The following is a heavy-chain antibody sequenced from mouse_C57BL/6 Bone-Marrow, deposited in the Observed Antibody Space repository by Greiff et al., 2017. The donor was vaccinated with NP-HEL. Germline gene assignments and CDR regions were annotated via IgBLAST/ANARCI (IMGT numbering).Heavy chain of an antibody. V-gene: IGHV14-1*01. Sequence: VHVKQSGAELVRPGASVKLSCTASGFNIKDYYMHWVKQRPEQGLEWIGRIDPEDGDTEYAPKFQGKATMTADTSSNTAYLQLSSLTSEDTAVYYCTPLWLRRAMGYWGQGTSVTVSS. CDR1: GFNIKDYY. D-gene: IGHD2-2*01. J-gene: IGHJ4*01. CDR3: TPLWLRRAMGY. CDR2: IDPEDGDT.